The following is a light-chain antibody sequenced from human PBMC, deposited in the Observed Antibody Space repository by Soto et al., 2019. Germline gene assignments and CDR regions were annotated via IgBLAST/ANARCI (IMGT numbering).Light chain of an antibody. J-gene: IGKJ5*01. CDR2: DAS. Sequence: EIVLTQSPATLSLSPRERATLSCRASQSVSSSLAWYQQKPGQAPRLLIYDASNRATGIPARFSGSGSGTDFTVTISSLEPEDFAVYYCQQRSNWPITFGQGTRLEIK. CDR1: QSVSSS. CDR3: QQRSNWPIT. V-gene: IGKV3-11*01.